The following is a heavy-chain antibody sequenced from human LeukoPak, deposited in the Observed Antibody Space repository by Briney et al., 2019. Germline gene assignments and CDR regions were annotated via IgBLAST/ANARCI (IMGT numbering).Heavy chain of an antibody. V-gene: IGHV4-39*01. CDR2: IFYGGSA. J-gene: IGHJ6*02. D-gene: IGHD6-19*01. Sequence: SETLSLTCTVSGGSISSSSFYWGWIRQPPGKGLEWIGSIFYGGSAYYNPSLKSRVTISVDTSKNQFSLKLSSVTAADTAVYYCARHSSGWLRYGMDVWGQGATVTVSS. CDR3: ARHSSGWLRYGMDV. CDR1: GGSISSSSFY.